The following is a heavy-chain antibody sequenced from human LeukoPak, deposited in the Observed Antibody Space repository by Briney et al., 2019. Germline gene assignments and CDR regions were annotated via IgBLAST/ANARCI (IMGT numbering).Heavy chain of an antibody. J-gene: IGHJ5*02. Sequence: GESLKISCKGSGYSFTSYWIGWVRQMPGKGLEWMGIICPGDSDTRYSPSFQGQVTISADKSISTAYLQWSSLKASDTAMYYCARQVGIAAAGNWFDPWGQGTLVTVSS. CDR2: ICPGDSDT. CDR3: ARQVGIAAAGNWFDP. V-gene: IGHV5-51*01. CDR1: GYSFTSYW. D-gene: IGHD6-13*01.